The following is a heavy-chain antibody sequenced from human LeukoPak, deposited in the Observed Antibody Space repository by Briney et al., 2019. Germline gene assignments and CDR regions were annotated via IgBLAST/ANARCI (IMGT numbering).Heavy chain of an antibody. CDR1: GFSFSGYA. V-gene: IGHV3-23*01. CDR3: ARVLEPYDSSVLGDDDAFDI. D-gene: IGHD3-22*01. J-gene: IGHJ3*02. CDR2: VSDSGVNT. Sequence: GGSLRLSCEASGFSFSGYAMSWVRQAPGKGLDWVSGVSDSGVNTYYADSVKGRFTISRDNSKNTLYLQMNSLRAEDTAVYYCARVLEPYDSSVLGDDDAFDIWGQGTMVTVSS.